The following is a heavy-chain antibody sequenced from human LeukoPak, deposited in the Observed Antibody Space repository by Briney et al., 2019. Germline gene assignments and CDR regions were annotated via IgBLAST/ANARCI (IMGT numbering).Heavy chain of an antibody. V-gene: IGHV4-4*07. CDR1: GGSISSYY. CDR3: ARAKLSKTVVPAAFDY. J-gene: IGHJ4*02. CDR2: IYTSGST. Sequence: SETLSLTCTVSGGSISSYYWSWIRQPAGKGLEWIGRIYTSGSTNYNPSLKSRVTMSVDTSKNQFSLKLSSVTAADTAVYYCARAKLSKTVVPAAFDYWGQGTLVTVSS. D-gene: IGHD2-2*01.